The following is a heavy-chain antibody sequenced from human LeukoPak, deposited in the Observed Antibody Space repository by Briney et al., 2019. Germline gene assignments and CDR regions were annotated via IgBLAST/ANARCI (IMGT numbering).Heavy chain of an antibody. Sequence: SETLSLTCTVSDGSISSGSYYWGWIRQPPGKGLEWIGNIHYSGITYYNPSLKSRVTISVDTSKNQFSLKLTSVTAADTAFYYCARQPHAFDNWFDSWGQGTLVTVSS. CDR3: ARQPHAFDNWFDS. CDR1: DGSISSGSYY. D-gene: IGHD3-10*01. V-gene: IGHV4-39*01. CDR2: IHYSGIT. J-gene: IGHJ5*01.